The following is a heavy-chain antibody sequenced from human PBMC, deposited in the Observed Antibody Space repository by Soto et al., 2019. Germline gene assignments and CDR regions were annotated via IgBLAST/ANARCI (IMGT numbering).Heavy chain of an antibody. Sequence: EVQLVESGVGLVQPDRSLRLSCAASGFTFDDYAMHWVRQVPGKGLEWVSGINWNSGSIGYGDSVKGRFAISRDNAKNSLHLQMNSLSAEDTAFYYCVKDESINWYSGHFRHWGQGTLVTVSS. CDR3: VKDESINWYSGHFRH. D-gene: IGHD6-13*01. CDR1: GFTFDDYA. J-gene: IGHJ1*01. CDR2: INWNSGSI. V-gene: IGHV3-9*01.